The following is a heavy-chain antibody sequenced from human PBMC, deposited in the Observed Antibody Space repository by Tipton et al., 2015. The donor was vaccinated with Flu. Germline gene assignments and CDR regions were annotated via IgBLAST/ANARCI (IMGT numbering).Heavy chain of an antibody. CDR2: IYHSGST. CDR3: ARAGDYYGSGSYDY. Sequence: TLSLTCAVNGGSFSGYYWSWIRQPPGKGLEWIGSIYHSGSTYYNPSLKSRVTISVDTSKNQFSLKLSSVTAADTAVYYCARAGDYYGSGSYDYWGQGTLVTVSS. J-gene: IGHJ4*02. CDR1: GGSFSGYY. D-gene: IGHD3-10*01. V-gene: IGHV4-34*01.